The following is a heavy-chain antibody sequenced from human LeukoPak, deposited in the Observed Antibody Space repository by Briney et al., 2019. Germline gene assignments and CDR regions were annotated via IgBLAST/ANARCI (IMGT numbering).Heavy chain of an antibody. D-gene: IGHD2/OR15-2a*01. CDR2: INTNTGNP. CDR3: ARDSGFSGAQRGEF. V-gene: IGHV7-4-1*02. Sequence: ASVKVSCKASGYTFTSYAMNWVRQAPGQGLEWMGWINTNTGNPTYAQGFTGRFVFSLDTSVSTAYLQISSLKAEDTAVYYCARDSGFSGAQRGEFWGQGTLVTVSS. J-gene: IGHJ4*02. CDR1: GYTFTSYA.